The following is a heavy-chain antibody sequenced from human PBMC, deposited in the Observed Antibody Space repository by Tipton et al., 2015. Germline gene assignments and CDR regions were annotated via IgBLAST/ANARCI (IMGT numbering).Heavy chain of an antibody. D-gene: IGHD4-23*01. Sequence: SLRLSCAASGFTVNTKYIHWVRQAPGKRLEWVALMFAGGNTIYADSVKGRFTISRDNSKNTLDLQMNSLRAEDTAVYYCARDHGGNTDYWGQGTLVTVSS. J-gene: IGHJ4*02. V-gene: IGHV3-53*01. CDR1: GFTVNTKY. CDR3: ARDHGGNTDY. CDR2: MFAGGNT.